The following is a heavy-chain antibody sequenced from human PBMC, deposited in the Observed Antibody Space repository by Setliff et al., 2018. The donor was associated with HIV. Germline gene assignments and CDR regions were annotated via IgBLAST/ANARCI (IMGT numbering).Heavy chain of an antibody. D-gene: IGHD4-4*01. J-gene: IGHJ5*02. CDR2: IIPIFSTT. CDR3: ARDEGMTTRRGRFDP. Sequence: GASVKVSCKASGGTFSKDAINWVREAPGQGLEWMGGIIPIFSTTTYAQKFQGRVTITADDSTSTVYMELSSLKSEDTAMYYCARDEGMTTRRGRFDPWGQGTLVTVSS. V-gene: IGHV1-69*13. CDR1: GGTFSKDA.